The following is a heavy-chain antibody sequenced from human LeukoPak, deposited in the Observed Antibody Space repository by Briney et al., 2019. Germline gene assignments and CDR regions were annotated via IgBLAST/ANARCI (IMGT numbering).Heavy chain of an antibody. J-gene: IGHJ6*02. CDR2: IYSGGST. CDR3: ARAYGDYEPPSYYYYGMDV. V-gene: IGHV3-53*01. Sequence: GGSLRLSCAASGFTVSSNYMSWVRQAPGKGLEWVSVIYSGGSTYYADSVKGRFTISRDNSKNTLYLQVNSLRAEDTAVYYCARAYGDYEPPSYYYYGMDVWGQGTTVTVSS. D-gene: IGHD4-17*01. CDR1: GFTVSSNY.